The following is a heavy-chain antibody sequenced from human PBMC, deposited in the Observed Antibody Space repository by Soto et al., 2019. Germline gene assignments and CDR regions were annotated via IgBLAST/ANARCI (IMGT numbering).Heavy chain of an antibody. CDR1: GGSISSYY. V-gene: IGHV4-59*01. CDR2: IYYSGST. CDR3: ARGPESDYVFWCGYSPRWFAP. J-gene: IGHJ5*02. Sequence: SETLSLTCTVSGGSISSYYWSWIRQPPGKGLEWIGYIYYSGSTNYNPSLKSRVTISVDTSKNQFSLKLSSVTAADTAVYYCARGPESDYVFWCGYSPRWFAPWGQGTLVPVSS. D-gene: IGHD3-3*01.